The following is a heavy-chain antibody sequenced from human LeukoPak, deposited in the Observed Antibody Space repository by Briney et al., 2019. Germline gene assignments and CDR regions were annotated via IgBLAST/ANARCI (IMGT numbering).Heavy chain of an antibody. Sequence: GESLKISCKGSGYSFNTYWIGWVRQMPGKGLEWMGIIDPGDSDTRYSPSFQGQVTISADKSISTAYLQWSSLKASDTAMYYCARLLRNIAAAVYFFDYWGQGTLVTVSS. V-gene: IGHV5-51*01. CDR3: ARLLRNIAAAVYFFDY. J-gene: IGHJ4*02. D-gene: IGHD6-13*01. CDR2: IDPGDSDT. CDR1: GYSFNTYW.